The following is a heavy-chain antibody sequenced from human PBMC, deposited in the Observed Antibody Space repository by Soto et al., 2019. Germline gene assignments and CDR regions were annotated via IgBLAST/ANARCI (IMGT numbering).Heavy chain of an antibody. CDR2: ISSTTNYI. D-gene: IGHD2-2*01. CDR3: ARESEYLTSNFDY. Sequence: PGGSLRLSCAASVFTFTRYSMNWVRQAPGKGLEWVSSISSTTNYIYYGDSMKGRFTISRDNAKNSLYLEMNSLRAEDTAVYYCARESEYLTSNFDYSVPGTLASVPS. V-gene: IGHV3-21*06. CDR1: VFTFTRYS. J-gene: IGHJ4*01.